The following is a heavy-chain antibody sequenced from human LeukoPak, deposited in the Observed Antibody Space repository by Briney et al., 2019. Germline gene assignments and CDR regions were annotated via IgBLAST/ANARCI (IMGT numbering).Heavy chain of an antibody. CDR1: GFTFSSYG. CDR3: AKDRGYCSGGSCPELRYYYYYYGMDV. Sequence: PGRSLRLSCAASGFTFSSYGMHWVRQAPGKGLEWVAVISYDGSNKYYADSVKGRFTISRDNPKNTLYLQMNSLRAEDTAVYYCAKDRGYCSGGSCPELRYYYYYYGMDVWGKGTTVTVSS. V-gene: IGHV3-30*18. D-gene: IGHD2-15*01. CDR2: ISYDGSNK. J-gene: IGHJ6*04.